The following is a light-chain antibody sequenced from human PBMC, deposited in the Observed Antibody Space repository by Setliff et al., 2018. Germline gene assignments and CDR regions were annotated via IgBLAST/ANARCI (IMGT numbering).Light chain of an antibody. CDR2: DVL. Sequence: QSVLTQPASVSGSPGQSITISCTGTSSDVGGYDFVSWYQQHPGKAPKLMIFDVLXXXSGXSDRXXXXXSXXTASLTITGLQAEDEADYYCSSYTSSSTLFGTGTKVTVL. J-gene: IGLJ1*01. CDR1: SSDVGGYDF. CDR3: SSYTSSSTL. V-gene: IGLV2-14*03.